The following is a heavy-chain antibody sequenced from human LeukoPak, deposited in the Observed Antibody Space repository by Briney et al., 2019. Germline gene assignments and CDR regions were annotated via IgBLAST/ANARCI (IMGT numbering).Heavy chain of an antibody. V-gene: IGHV1-69*13. CDR3: AGEHSGYDYWVY. J-gene: IGHJ4*02. CDR1: GGAFSSYA. CDR2: IIPIFGTA. Sequence: SVKVSCKASGGAFSSYAISWVRQAPGQGLEWMGGIIPIFGTANYAQKFQGRVTITADESTSTAYMELSSLRSEDTAVYYCAGEHSGYDYWVYWGQGTLVTVSS. D-gene: IGHD5-12*01.